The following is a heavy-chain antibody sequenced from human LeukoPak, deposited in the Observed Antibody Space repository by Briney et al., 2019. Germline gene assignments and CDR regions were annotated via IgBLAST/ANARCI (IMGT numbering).Heavy chain of an antibody. Sequence: SETLSLTCTVSGGSISSSSYYWGWIRQPPGKGLEWIGSIYYSGSTYYNPSLKSRVTISVDTSKNQFSLKLSSVTAADTAVYYCARVPAARGYYYYYYMDAWGKGTTVTVSS. CDR2: IYYSGST. V-gene: IGHV4-39*01. J-gene: IGHJ6*03. CDR3: ARVPAARGYYYYYYMDA. CDR1: GGSISSSSYY. D-gene: IGHD2-2*01.